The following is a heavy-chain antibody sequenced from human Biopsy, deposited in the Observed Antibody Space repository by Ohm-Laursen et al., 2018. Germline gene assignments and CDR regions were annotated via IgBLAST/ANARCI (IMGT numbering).Heavy chain of an antibody. CDR3: ARAGRDGYNWDYFDF. CDR2: IIPILGIP. J-gene: IGHJ4*02. CDR1: GGTFSNYG. V-gene: IGHV1-69*04. D-gene: IGHD5-24*01. Sequence: SVKVSCKVPGGTFSNYGVNWVRQAPGQGLEWLGRIIPILGIPNIAQKFQARVTITADVPTNTVYMELSSLTSEDTAVYYCARAGRDGYNWDYFDFGGQGTRVTVSS.